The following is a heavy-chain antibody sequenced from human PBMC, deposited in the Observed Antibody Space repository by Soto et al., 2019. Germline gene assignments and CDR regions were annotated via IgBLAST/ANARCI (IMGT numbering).Heavy chain of an antibody. CDR3: AHAPGIAVTTNWFDP. D-gene: IGHD6-19*01. Sequence: QITLKESGPTLVKPTQTLTLTCTFSGFSLSTSEVGVGWIRQPPGKALQWLALIYWDDDKRYSPSLKSRLTITKDTAKNQVALTLTNMDPVDTATYYCAHAPGIAVTTNWFDPWGQGLLVAVSS. J-gene: IGHJ5*02. V-gene: IGHV2-5*02. CDR2: IYWDDDK. CDR1: GFSLSTSEVG.